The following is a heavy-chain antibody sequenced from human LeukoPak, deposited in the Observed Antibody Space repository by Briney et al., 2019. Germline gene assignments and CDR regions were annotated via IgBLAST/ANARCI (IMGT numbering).Heavy chain of an antibody. CDR1: GGSISSGDYY. V-gene: IGHV4-30-4*08. CDR2: IYYSGST. J-gene: IGHJ4*02. D-gene: IGHD1-26*01. Sequence: SETLSLTCTVSGGSISSGDYYWSWIRQPPGKGLEWIGYIYYSGSTYYNPSLKSRVTISVDTSKNQFSLKLSSVTAADTAVYYCARDRGGATWFDYWGQVTLVTVSS. CDR3: ARDRGGATWFDY.